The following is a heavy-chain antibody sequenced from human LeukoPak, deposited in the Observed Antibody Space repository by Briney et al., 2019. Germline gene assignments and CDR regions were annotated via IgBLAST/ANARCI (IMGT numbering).Heavy chain of an antibody. Sequence: ASVKVSCKASGYTFTSYGISWVRQAPGQGLEWMGWISAYNGNTNYAQKLQGRVTMTTDTSTSTAYMELSRLRSDDTAVYYCARAHSITMVRGQTPFDPWGQGTLVTVSS. V-gene: IGHV1-18*01. D-gene: IGHD3-10*01. CDR2: ISAYNGNT. CDR3: ARAHSITMVRGQTPFDP. J-gene: IGHJ5*02. CDR1: GYTFTSYG.